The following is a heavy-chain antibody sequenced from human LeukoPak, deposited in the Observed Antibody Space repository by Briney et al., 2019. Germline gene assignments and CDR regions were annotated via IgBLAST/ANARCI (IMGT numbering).Heavy chain of an antibody. Sequence: TSQTLSLTCTVSGGSISSGSYYWSWIRQPAGKGLEWIGRIYTSGSTNYNPSLKSRVTISVDTSKNQFSLKLSSVTAADTAVYYCARGFYDFWSGWYYFDYWGQGTLVTVSS. CDR1: GGSISSGSYY. J-gene: IGHJ4*02. V-gene: IGHV4-61*02. D-gene: IGHD3-3*01. CDR2: IYTSGST. CDR3: ARGFYDFWSGWYYFDY.